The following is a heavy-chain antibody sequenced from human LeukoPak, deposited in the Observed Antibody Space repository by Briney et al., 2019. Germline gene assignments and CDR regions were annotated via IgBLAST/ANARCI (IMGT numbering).Heavy chain of an antibody. CDR2: IIPILGIA. J-gene: IGHJ6*02. Sequence: ASVKVSCKASGGTFSSYAISWVRQAPGQGLEWMGRIIPILGIANYAQKFQGRVTITADKSTSTAYMELSSLRSEDTAVYYCARPLSSYGSAGGYHGMDVWGQGTTVTVSS. CDR1: GGTFSSYA. CDR3: ARPLSSYGSAGGYHGMDV. D-gene: IGHD3-10*01. V-gene: IGHV1-69*04.